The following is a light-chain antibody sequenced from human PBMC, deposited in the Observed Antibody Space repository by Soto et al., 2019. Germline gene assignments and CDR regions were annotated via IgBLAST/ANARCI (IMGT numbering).Light chain of an antibody. Sequence: DIQMIQSPSTLSASVGDRVTITCRASQSINSWLAWYQQKPGKAPKLLIYDASSLESGVPSRFSGSGSGTEFTLTISSLQPDDFATYYCQQYNTYSGTFGQGTKVEIK. V-gene: IGKV1-5*01. CDR3: QQYNTYSGT. J-gene: IGKJ1*01. CDR1: QSINSW. CDR2: DAS.